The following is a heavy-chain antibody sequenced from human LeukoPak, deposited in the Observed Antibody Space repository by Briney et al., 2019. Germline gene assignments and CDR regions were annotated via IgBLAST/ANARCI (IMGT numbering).Heavy chain of an antibody. D-gene: IGHD3-16*01. V-gene: IGHV5-51*01. CDR3: ARHYYDYVWGSYGIDY. CDR2: IYPGDSDT. J-gene: IGHJ4*02. CDR1: GYSFSNYW. Sequence: GESLKISCKGSGYSFSNYWIGWVRQLPGKGLEWMGIIYPGDSDTRYSPSFQGQVTISADKSISTAYLQWSSLKASDTAMYYCARHYYDYVWGSYGIDYWGQGTLVTVSS.